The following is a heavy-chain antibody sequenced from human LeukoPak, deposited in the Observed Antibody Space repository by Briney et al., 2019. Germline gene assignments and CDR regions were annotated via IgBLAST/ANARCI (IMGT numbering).Heavy chain of an antibody. CDR1: GFTISSHY. Sequence: AETLSLTCTASGFTISSHYRSWIRQSPGKGLEWVGYFYNSGSTKYNAAFEKRVTISLDTSKNQFSLMLSTSTAADTAVYYCARVHSSSWYYFDYWGQGNLVTVSS. CDR3: ARVHSSSWYYFDY. D-gene: IGHD6-13*01. V-gene: IGHV4-59*11. CDR2: FYNSGST. J-gene: IGHJ4*02.